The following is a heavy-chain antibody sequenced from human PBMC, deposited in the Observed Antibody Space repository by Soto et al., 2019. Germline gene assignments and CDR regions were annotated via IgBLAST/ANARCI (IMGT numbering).Heavy chain of an antibody. D-gene: IGHD3-16*01. J-gene: IGHJ4*02. V-gene: IGHV1-8*01. CDR3: ARGLLWGSITFGY. CDR1: GYTFTSYD. CDR2: MNPNTGNT. Sequence: ASVKVSCKSSGYTFTSYDINWVRQATGQGPEWMGWMNPNTGNTGYAQKFQGRVTMTRNTSTTTAYMELTSLRSEDTAVYYCARGLLWGSITFGYWGQGTLVTVSS.